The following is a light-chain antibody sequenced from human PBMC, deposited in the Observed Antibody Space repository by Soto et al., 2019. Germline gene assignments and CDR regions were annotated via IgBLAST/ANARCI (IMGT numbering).Light chain of an antibody. CDR3: QQRDNWPLT. Sequence: AQSPAPLSLSLGERATLACRASQSVSINLAWYQQKPGQAPRLLIYGASSRATGIPDRFSGSGSGTDFTLTITSLEPEDFAVYFCQQRDNWPLTFGGGTKVDIK. CDR2: GAS. V-gene: IGKV3-11*01. CDR1: QSVSIN. J-gene: IGKJ4*01.